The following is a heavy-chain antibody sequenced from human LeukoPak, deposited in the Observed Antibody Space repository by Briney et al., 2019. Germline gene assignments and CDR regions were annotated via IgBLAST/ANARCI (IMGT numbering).Heavy chain of an antibody. CDR2: IRSKANSYAT. J-gene: IGHJ6*02. Sequence: GGSLRLSCAASGFTFSGSAMHWVRQASGKGLEWVGRIRSKANSYATAYAASVKGRFTISRDDSKNTAYLQMNSLKTEDAAVYYCTRPLNPNYYYGMDVWGQGTTVTVSS. CDR1: GFTFSGSA. CDR3: TRPLNPNYYYGMDV. V-gene: IGHV3-73*01.